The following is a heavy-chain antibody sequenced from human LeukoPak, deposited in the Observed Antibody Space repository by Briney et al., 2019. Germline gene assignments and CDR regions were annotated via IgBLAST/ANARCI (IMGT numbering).Heavy chain of an antibody. V-gene: IGHV3-7*01. CDR3: LTSMGY. Sequence: PGGSLRLSCAATGLTFSNHWMNWVRQAPGKGLEWVANIKPDGSGEYYVDSVKGRFIISRDNAKNSVYLQMNSLRAEDTAVYYMLTSMGYWGQGTLVPVSS. CDR2: IKPDGSGE. J-gene: IGHJ4*02. CDR1: GLTFSNHW. D-gene: IGHD3-9*01.